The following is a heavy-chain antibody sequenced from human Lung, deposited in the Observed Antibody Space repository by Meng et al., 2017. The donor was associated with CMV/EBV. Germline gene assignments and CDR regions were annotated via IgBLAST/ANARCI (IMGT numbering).Heavy chain of an antibody. CDR1: FTFTNAW. CDR3: ATDLYYDDSGLRDY. D-gene: IGHD3-22*01. Sequence: FTFTNAWMTWVRQAPGKGLEWVGRIKSKTDGGTTEYAAPVKGRFTISRDDSKNTLYLQMNSLKTEDTAMYYCATDLYYDDSGLRDYWGRGTLVTVSS. V-gene: IGHV3-15*01. CDR2: IKSKTDGGTT. J-gene: IGHJ4*02.